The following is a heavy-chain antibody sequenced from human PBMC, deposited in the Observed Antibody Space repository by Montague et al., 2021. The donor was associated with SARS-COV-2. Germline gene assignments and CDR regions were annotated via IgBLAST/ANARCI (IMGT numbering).Heavy chain of an antibody. D-gene: IGHD2-21*01. Sequence: SETLSLTCSVSGYSISSGYYWGWIRHPPGKGLEWIGAIYHGGFTXYNPSLKSRLIMSLETSKNQFSLRLSSATAAATAIYYCAGAYCGGDCNYLYIWFDSWGQGALVTVSS. CDR3: AGAYCGGDCNYLYIWFDS. J-gene: IGHJ5*01. V-gene: IGHV4-38-2*01. CDR2: IYHGGFT. CDR1: GYSISSGYY.